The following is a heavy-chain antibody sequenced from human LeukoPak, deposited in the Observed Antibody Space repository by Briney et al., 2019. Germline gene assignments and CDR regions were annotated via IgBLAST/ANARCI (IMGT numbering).Heavy chain of an antibody. V-gene: IGHV3-48*03. Sequence: GGSLRLSCAASGFTFSSYEMNWVRQAPGKGLEWVSYISSSGSTIYYADSMKGRFTISRDNTRNSLYLQMNSLRAEDTAVYYCARDLAGGRFDLWGQGTLVTVSS. CDR3: ARDLAGGRFDL. CDR1: GFTFSSYE. CDR2: ISSSGSTI. J-gene: IGHJ5*02. D-gene: IGHD3-16*01.